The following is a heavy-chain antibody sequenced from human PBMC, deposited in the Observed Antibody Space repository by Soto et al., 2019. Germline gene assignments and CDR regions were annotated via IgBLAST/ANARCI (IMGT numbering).Heavy chain of an antibody. CDR1: GFAFSSYA. V-gene: IGHV3-30-3*01. CDR2: ISYDGSNK. D-gene: IGHD6-19*01. J-gene: IGHJ6*02. CDR3: ARHVAADGYYYYYGMDV. Sequence: GGSLRLSCAASGFAFSSYAMHWVRQAPGKGLEWVAVISYDGSNKYYADSFQGQVTISADKSISTAYLQWSSLKASDTAMYYCARHVAADGYYYYYGMDVWGQGTTVTVSS.